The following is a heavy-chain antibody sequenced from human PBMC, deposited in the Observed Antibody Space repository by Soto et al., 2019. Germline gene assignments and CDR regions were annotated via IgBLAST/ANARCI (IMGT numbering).Heavy chain of an antibody. CDR2: IIPIFDAR. Sequence: SVKVSCKASGDTFSSHALSWVRQAPGQGLEWMGGIIPIFDARTYAQKFQGRVTISADKSISTVYIELSRLTSDDTAVYYCAREAGGSNIAAVLLDPWGQGTLVTVSS. CDR1: GDTFSSHA. CDR3: AREAGGSNIAAVLLDP. D-gene: IGHD3-3*02. J-gene: IGHJ5*02. V-gene: IGHV1-69*06.